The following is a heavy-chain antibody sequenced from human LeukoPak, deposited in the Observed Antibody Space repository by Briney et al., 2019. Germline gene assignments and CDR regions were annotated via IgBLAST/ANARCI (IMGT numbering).Heavy chain of an antibody. V-gene: IGHV1-2*02. CDR1: GYTFTDYY. D-gene: IGHD6-13*01. CDR3: ARGPWQQPPPADP. CDR2: INPNSGGT. Sequence: ASVKVSCKASGYTFTDYYMLWMRQAPGQRLEWMGWINPNSGGTHFAQKFQGRVTMTSDTSISTAYMELISLTSDDTAVYFCARGPWQQPPPADPWGQGTLVTVSS. J-gene: IGHJ5*02.